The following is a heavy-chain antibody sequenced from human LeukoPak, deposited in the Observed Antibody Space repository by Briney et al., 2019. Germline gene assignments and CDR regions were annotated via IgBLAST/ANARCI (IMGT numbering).Heavy chain of an antibody. CDR1: GASISSHY. D-gene: IGHD3-10*01. CDR2: IYYSGST. Sequence: SETLSLTCAVSGASISSHYWSWIRQHPGKGMEWIGYIYYSGSTYYNPSLKSRVTISVDTSKNQFSLKLSSVTAADTAVYYCAREAKGRPRQYYFDYWGQGTLVTVSS. CDR3: AREAKGRPRQYYFDY. J-gene: IGHJ4*02. V-gene: IGHV4-31*11.